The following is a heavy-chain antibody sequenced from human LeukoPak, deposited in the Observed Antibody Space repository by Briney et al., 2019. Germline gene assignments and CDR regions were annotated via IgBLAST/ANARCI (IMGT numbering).Heavy chain of an antibody. D-gene: IGHD5-24*01. CDR1: GGTFSSYA. CDR2: IIPIFGTA. Sequence: SVKVSCKASGGTFSSYAISWVRQTPGQGLEWMGGIIPIFGTANYAQKFQGRVTITTDESTSTAYMELSSLRSEDTAVYYCARGRWLQPWGYFDYWGQGTLVTVSS. V-gene: IGHV1-69*05. J-gene: IGHJ4*02. CDR3: ARGRWLQPWGYFDY.